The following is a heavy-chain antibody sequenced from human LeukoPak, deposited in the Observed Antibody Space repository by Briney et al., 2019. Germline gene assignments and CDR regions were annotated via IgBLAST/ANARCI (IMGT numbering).Heavy chain of an antibody. CDR3: ARPVSFSYGSYYFDY. CDR2: IYYSGST. CDR1: GGSISSSSYY. Sequence: PSETLSLTCTVSGGSISSSSYYWGWIRQPPGKGLEWIGSIYYSGSTCYNPSLKSRVTISVDTSKNQFSLKLSSVTAADTAVYYCARPVSFSYGSYYFDYWGQGTLVTVSS. J-gene: IGHJ4*02. V-gene: IGHV4-39*01. D-gene: IGHD5-18*01.